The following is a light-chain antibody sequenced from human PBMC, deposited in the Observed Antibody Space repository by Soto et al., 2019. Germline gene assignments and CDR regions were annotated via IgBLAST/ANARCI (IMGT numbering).Light chain of an antibody. J-gene: IGKJ4*01. Sequence: EIVLTQSPATLSLSPGERATLSCRASQSVSSDLAWYQQKPGQAPRLLIYDASTRATGIPARFSGSGSGTDFTLTISSLEPEDFAVYYCQQRSTRPLTFGGGTKVEIK. CDR2: DAS. V-gene: IGKV3-11*01. CDR3: QQRSTRPLT. CDR1: QSVSSD.